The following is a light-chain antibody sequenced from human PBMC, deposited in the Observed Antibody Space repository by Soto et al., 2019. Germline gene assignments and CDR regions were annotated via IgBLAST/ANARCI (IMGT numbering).Light chain of an antibody. J-gene: IGKJ4*01. V-gene: IGKV1-39*01. CDR2: AAS. Sequence: DIQLTQSPSFLSASVGDRVTITCRASHSIGSYLNRYQQAPGRAPTSLISAASRWQSGAPSRSSGSGSGTDFSLTISSLQPEDFATYFCQQSYYTPLTFGGGTKVDI. CDR3: QQSYYTPLT. CDR1: HSIGSY.